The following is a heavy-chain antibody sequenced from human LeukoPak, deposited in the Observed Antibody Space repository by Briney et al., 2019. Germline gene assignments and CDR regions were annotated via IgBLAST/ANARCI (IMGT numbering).Heavy chain of an antibody. CDR1: GFTVSSNY. CDR2: INHSGST. V-gene: IGHV4-34*01. CDR3: ARAGRVGWALYYYGMDV. J-gene: IGHJ6*02. D-gene: IGHD6-19*01. Sequence: GSLRLSCAASGFTVSSNYMSWVRQPPGKGLEWIGEINHSGSTNYNPSLKSRVTISVDTSKNQFSLKLSSVTAADTAVYYCARAGRVGWALYYYGMDVWGQGTTVTVSS.